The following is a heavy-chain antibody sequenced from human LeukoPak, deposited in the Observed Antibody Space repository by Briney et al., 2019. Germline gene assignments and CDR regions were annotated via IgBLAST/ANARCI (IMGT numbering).Heavy chain of an antibody. CDR3: ARLSIAARPWGMDV. J-gene: IGHJ6*04. V-gene: IGHV3-30*04. D-gene: IGHD6-6*01. CDR2: ISYDGSNK. CDR1: GFTFSSYA. Sequence: GGSLRLSCAASGFTFSSYAMHWVRQAPGKGLEWVAVISYDGSNKYYADSVKGRFTISRDNSKNTLYLQMNSLRAEDTAVYYCARLSIAARPWGMDVWSKGTTVTVSS.